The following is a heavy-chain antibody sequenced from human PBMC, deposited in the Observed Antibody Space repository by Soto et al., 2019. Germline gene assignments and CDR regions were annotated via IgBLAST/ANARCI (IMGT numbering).Heavy chain of an antibody. CDR1: VDSINNRSYY. CDR2: IYYSGST. J-gene: IGHJ4*02. D-gene: IGHD2-21*02. CDR3: ARQRTSVVTQAYFDS. Sequence: SEALSLTCTVTVDSINNRSYYWGWIRQPPGKGLEWIGSIYYSGSTYNNPSLKSRVSMSVDTSKNQFSLKLRSVTAADTAIYYCARQRTSVVTQAYFDSWGQGSLVTVSS. V-gene: IGHV4-39*01.